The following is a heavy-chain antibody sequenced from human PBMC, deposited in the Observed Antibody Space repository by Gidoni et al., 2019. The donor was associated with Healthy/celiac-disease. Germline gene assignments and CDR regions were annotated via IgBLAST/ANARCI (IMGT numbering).Heavy chain of an antibody. CDR3: AKESSSARRVVVIDY. CDR1: GFTLSGYA. D-gene: IGHD3-22*01. CDR2: IRCSGGST. Sequence: EVQLLESGVGLVQPGGSLSLSCAASGFTLSGYAMSWVRQAPGKGLDWVSAIRCSGGSTYYADYVKGRFTISRYNSKNTLYLQMNSLVAEDTAVYYCAKESSSARRVVVIDYGCQGTLVTVSS. V-gene: IGHV3-23*01. J-gene: IGHJ4*02.